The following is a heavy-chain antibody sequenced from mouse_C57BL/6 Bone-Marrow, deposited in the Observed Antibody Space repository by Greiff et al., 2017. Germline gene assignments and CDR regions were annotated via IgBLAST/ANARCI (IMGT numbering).Heavy chain of an antibody. CDR1: GYTFTSYG. D-gene: IGHD2-2*01. CDR2: IYPRRGNT. Sequence: QVQLQQSGAELARPGASVKLSCKASGYTFTSYGISWVKQRTGQGLEWIGEIYPRRGNTYYNEKFKGKATLTADKSSSTAYMELRSLTSEDSAVYFCARAFGYGTWFAYWGQGTLGTVSA. CDR3: ARAFGYGTWFAY. V-gene: IGHV1-81*01. J-gene: IGHJ3*01.